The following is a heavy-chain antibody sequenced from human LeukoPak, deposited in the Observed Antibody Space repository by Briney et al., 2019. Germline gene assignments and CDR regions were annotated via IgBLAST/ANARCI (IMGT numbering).Heavy chain of an antibody. J-gene: IGHJ6*02. CDR1: GYTFTSYA. D-gene: IGHD1-26*01. CDR3: ATDGVGATTGYYYYGMDV. Sequence: ASVKVSCKASGYTFTSYAMHWVRQAPGQRLEWMGWINAGNGNTKYSQKFQGRVTITRDTSASTAYMELSSLRSEDTAVYYCATDGVGATTGYYYYGMDVWGQGTTVTVSS. V-gene: IGHV1-3*01. CDR2: INAGNGNT.